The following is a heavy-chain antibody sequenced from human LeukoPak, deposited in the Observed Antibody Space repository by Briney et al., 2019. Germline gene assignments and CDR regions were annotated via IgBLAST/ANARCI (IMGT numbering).Heavy chain of an antibody. CDR3: ARVTQLWLPFDY. D-gene: IGHD5-18*01. CDR2: IYSGGST. CDR1: AFTVSSNC. J-gene: IGHJ4*02. Sequence: GGSLRLSCAGSAFTVSSNCMSWVRQAPGKGLEWVSVIYSGGSTYYADSVKGRFTISRDNSKNTLYLQMNSLRAEDTAVYYCARVTQLWLPFDYWSQGTLVTVSS. V-gene: IGHV3-53*01.